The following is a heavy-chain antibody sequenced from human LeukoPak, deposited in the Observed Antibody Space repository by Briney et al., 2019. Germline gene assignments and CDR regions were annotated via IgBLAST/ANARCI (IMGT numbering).Heavy chain of an antibody. Sequence: SETLSLTCTVSGGSISSYYWSWIRQPPGKGLEWIGYIYYSGSTNYNPSLKSRVTISVDTSKNQFSLKLSSVTAADTAVYYCAREEGYRYYGMDVWGQGTTVTVSS. J-gene: IGHJ6*02. V-gene: IGHV4-59*01. CDR3: AREEGYRYYGMDV. CDR2: IYYSGST. CDR1: GGSISSYY. D-gene: IGHD5-18*01.